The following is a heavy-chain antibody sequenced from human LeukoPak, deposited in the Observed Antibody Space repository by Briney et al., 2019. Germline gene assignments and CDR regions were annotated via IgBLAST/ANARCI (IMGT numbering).Heavy chain of an antibody. CDR2: ISGSGSST. CDR1: GFTFSSYA. Sequence: PGGSLRLSCAASGFTFSSYAMSWVRQAPGKGLEWVSAISGSGSSTYYADSVKGRFTISRDNSKNTLYLQMNSLRAEDTAVYYCAKVKTYYDFWSGYLDWGQGTLVTVSS. J-gene: IGHJ4*02. CDR3: AKVKTYYDFWSGYLD. D-gene: IGHD3-3*01. V-gene: IGHV3-23*01.